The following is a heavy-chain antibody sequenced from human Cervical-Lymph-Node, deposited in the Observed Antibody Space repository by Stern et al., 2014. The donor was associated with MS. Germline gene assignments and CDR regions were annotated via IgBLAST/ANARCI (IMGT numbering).Heavy chain of an antibody. D-gene: IGHD4-17*01. CDR1: GGTFTSFS. CDR2: IIPIFDTP. V-gene: IGHV1-69*06. CDR3: VLPSKVTTAAFDV. Sequence: VQLGESGAEVKKPGSSVNVSCKASGGTFTSFSINWGRQVPGQSLEWMGGIIPIFDTPNLAQKFQCRVTITADSSTSTVYMALNSLRSDDTAVYYCVLPSKVTTAAFDVWGRGTMVTVSS. J-gene: IGHJ3*01.